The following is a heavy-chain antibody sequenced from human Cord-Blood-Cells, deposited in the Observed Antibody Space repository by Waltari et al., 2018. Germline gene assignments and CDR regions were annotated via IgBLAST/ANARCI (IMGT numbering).Heavy chain of an antibody. D-gene: IGHD5-18*01. CDR3: ASSYGSYYYYYGMDV. Sequence: QVQLQESGPGLVKPSQTLSLTCTVSGGSIRSGSYSWSWIRQPAGKGLEWIGYIYTSGSTNYNPSLKSRVTISVDTSKNQFSLKLSSVTAADTAVYYCASSYGSYYYYYGMDVWGQGTTVTVSS. J-gene: IGHJ6*02. V-gene: IGHV4-61*09. CDR2: IYTSGST. CDR1: GGSIRSGSYS.